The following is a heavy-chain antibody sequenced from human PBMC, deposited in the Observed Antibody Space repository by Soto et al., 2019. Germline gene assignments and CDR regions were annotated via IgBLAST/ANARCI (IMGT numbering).Heavy chain of an antibody. V-gene: IGHV3-9*01. CDR1: GSTFQDYA. CDR3: GKDISPGGMDV. CDR2: IYYNSDRI. J-gene: IGHJ6*04. Sequence: EVQLVESGGGLVQPGGSLRLSCAGSGSTFQDYAMHWVRQAPVKGLEWVSGIYYNSDRIDYAESVKGRFTISRDNARNSLYEQMTSLRTEDTAFYYCGKDISPGGMDVWGRGILVTVSS.